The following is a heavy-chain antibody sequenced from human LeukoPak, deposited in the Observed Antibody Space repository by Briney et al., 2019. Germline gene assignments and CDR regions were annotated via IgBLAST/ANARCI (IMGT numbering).Heavy chain of an antibody. CDR1: GDTISAYS. V-gene: IGHV1-18*01. CDR3: ARAYLGGLYDTTGSYYGQRVNYMDV. D-gene: IGHD3-22*01. J-gene: IGHJ6*03. Sequence: ASVKVSCKAAGDTISAYSLNWVRQAPGQGLEWMGWISAYNGNTKYAKKFQDRVTLTTDTSTSTAYMELRSLRSDDTAVYHCARAYLGGLYDTTGSYYGQRVNYMDVWGKGTTVTISS. CDR2: ISAYNGNT.